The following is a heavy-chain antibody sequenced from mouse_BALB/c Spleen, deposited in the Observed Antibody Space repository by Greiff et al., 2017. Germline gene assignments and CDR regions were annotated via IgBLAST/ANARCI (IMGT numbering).Heavy chain of an antibody. CDR2: IYPGNSDT. J-gene: IGHJ3*01. CDR1: GYTFTSYW. V-gene: IGHV1-5*01. D-gene: IGHD2-4*01. CDR3: TRASRITERFAY. Sequence: EVKLQQSGTVLARPGASVKMSCKASGYTFTSYWMHWVKQRPGQGLEWIGAIYPGNSDTSYNQKFKGKAKLTAVTSTSTAYMELSSLTNEDSAVYYCTRASRITERFAYWGQGTLVTVSA.